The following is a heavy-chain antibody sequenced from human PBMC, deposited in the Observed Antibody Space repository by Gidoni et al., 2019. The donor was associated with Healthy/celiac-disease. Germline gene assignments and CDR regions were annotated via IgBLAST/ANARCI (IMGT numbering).Heavy chain of an antibody. CDR1: GYTFTSYY. CDR2: INPSGGST. J-gene: IGHJ6*03. V-gene: IGHV1-46*01. D-gene: IGHD6-13*01. CDR3: ARDLSSSWYYYYYYMDV. Sequence: QVQLVQSGAEVKKHGDSVKVSCKDSGYTFTSYYMHWVRQAPGQGREWMGIINPSGGSTSYAQKFQGRVTMTRDTSTSTVYMELSSLRSEDTAVYYCARDLSSSWYYYYYYMDVWGKGTTVTVSS.